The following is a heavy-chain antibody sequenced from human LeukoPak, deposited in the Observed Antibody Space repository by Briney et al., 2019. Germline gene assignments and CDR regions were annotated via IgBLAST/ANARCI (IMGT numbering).Heavy chain of an antibody. V-gene: IGHV3-21*01. CDR3: ARGGGYNPTTEFDY. CDR1: GFTFSSYS. J-gene: IGHJ4*02. CDR2: ISSSSSYI. Sequence: AGGSLRLSCAASGFTFSSYSMNWVRQAPGKGLEWVSSISSSSSYIYYADSVKGRFTISRDNAKNSLYLQMNSLRAEDTAVYYCARGGGYNPTTEFDYWGQGTRVTVSS. D-gene: IGHD5-24*01.